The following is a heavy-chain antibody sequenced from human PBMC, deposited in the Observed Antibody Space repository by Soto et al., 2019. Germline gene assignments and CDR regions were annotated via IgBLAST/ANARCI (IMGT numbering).Heavy chain of an antibody. CDR3: XXXXXXXXGGDX. V-gene: IGHV2-5*02. J-gene: IGHJ4*02. Sequence: QITLKESGPTLVKPTQTLTLTCTFSGFSLSTTGVGVGWIRQPPGKALDWLALIYWDDDKRYSPSLKSRLTIXKDTSKNQVVXTXXXMDPXXTATYXXXXXXXXXXGGDXWGQGTLVTVSS. CDR2: IYWDDDK. CDR1: GFSLSTTGVG.